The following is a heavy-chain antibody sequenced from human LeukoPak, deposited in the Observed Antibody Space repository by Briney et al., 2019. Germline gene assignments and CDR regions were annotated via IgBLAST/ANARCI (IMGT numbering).Heavy chain of an antibody. D-gene: IGHD3-22*01. CDR2: ISSSSSTI. Sequence: PGGSLRLSCAVSGFTFSSYSMNWVRQAPGKGLEWVSYISSSSSTIYYVDSVKGRFTISRDNAKNSLYLQMNSLRAEDTAVYYCVRAAGSGYYQYFDYWGQGTLVTVSS. V-gene: IGHV3-48*01. J-gene: IGHJ4*02. CDR3: VRAAGSGYYQYFDY. CDR1: GFTFSSYS.